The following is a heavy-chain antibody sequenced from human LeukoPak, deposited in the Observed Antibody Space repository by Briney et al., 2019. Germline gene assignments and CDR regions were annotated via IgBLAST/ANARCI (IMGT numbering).Heavy chain of an antibody. D-gene: IGHD3-22*01. CDR2: INHSGST. J-gene: IGHJ2*01. V-gene: IGHV4-34*01. CDR1: GGSFSGYY. Sequence: PSETLSLTCAVYGGSFSGYYWSWIRQPPGKGLEWIGEINHSGSTNYNPSLKSRVTISVDTSKNQFSLKLSSVTAADTAVYYCARNYDSSGYYTWYFDLWGRGTLVTVSS. CDR3: ARNYDSSGYYTWYFDL.